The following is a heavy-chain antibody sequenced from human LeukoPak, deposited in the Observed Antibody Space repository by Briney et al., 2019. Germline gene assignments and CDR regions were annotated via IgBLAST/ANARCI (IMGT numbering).Heavy chain of an antibody. V-gene: IGHV3-74*01. CDR1: GFTFSSYW. J-gene: IGHJ6*02. Sequence: GGSLRLSCAASGFTFSSYWMHWVRQAPGKGLVWVSRINGDGSSTSYADSVKGRFTISRDNAKNTLYLQMNSLRAEDTAVYYCARDGTYYDFWSGEYGMDVWGQGTTVTVSS. CDR2: INGDGSST. D-gene: IGHD3-3*01. CDR3: ARDGTYYDFWSGEYGMDV.